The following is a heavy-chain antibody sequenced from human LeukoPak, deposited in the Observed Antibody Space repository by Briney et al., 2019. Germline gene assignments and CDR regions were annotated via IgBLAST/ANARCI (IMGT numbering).Heavy chain of an antibody. D-gene: IGHD1-26*01. Sequence: GGSLRLSCAASGFTFSSYGMYWVRQAPGKGLEWVAVIWYDGSNKYYGDSVRGRFTISRDNSKNMLYLEMNSLRGEDTAVYYCARSVGATTDWFDPWGQGTQVIVSS. V-gene: IGHV3-33*01. CDR2: IWYDGSNK. CDR3: ARSVGATTDWFDP. J-gene: IGHJ5*02. CDR1: GFTFSSYG.